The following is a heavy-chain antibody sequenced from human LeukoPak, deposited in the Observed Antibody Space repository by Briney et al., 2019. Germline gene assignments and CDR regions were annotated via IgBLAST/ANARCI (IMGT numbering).Heavy chain of an antibody. CDR1: GGSISSSSYY. CDR2: IYYSGST. CDR3: ARDRWGSSGWSQGIDAFDI. J-gene: IGHJ3*02. D-gene: IGHD6-19*01. V-gene: IGHV4-39*07. Sequence: SETLSLTCTVSGGSISSSSYYWGWIRQPPGKGLEWIGSIYYSGSTYYNPSLKSRVTISVDTSKNQFSLKLSSVTAADTAVYYCARDRWGSSGWSQGIDAFDIWGQGTMVTVSP.